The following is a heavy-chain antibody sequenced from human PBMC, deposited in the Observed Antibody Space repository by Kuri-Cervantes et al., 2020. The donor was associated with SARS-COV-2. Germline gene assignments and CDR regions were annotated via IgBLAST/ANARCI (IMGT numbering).Heavy chain of an antibody. D-gene: IGHD1-1*01. Sequence: GGSLRLSCAASGFTFNIYDMSWVRQAPGKGLEWVSANGSRGSTFYADSVKGRFTISRDNSENTLYLQMSSLRADDTAVYYCAKDLYGKTTGFDYWGQGTLVTVSS. V-gene: IGHV3-23*01. CDR2: NGSRGST. CDR3: AKDLYGKTTGFDY. J-gene: IGHJ4*02. CDR1: GFTFNIYD.